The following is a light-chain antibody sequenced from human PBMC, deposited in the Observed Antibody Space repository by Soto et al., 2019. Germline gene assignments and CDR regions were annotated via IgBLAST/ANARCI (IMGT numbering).Light chain of an antibody. CDR1: SSNIGNNY. Sequence: QSVLTQPHSGSAAPGQKVPISCSGSSSNIGNNYVSWDQQLQGTAHKLLIYDNNKRPSGIPDRFSGSKSDTSATLGINGLQTGDEADYYCATWASSLSAVVVGGGTKLTVL. CDR2: DNN. CDR3: ATWASSLSAVV. V-gene: IGLV1-51*01. J-gene: IGLJ2*01.